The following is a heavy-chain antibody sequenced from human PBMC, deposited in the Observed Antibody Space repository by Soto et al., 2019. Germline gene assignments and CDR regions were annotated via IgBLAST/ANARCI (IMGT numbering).Heavy chain of an antibody. CDR1: GYIFTNHY. D-gene: IGHD3-22*01. Sequence: ASVKVSCKASGYIFTNHYIHWVRQAPGQGLEWMGIINPSGGSTNFLQKFQGRITMTRDTSTSTVYMELSSLRSEDTAVYFCARADYYDSSGFYYDCWGQGSLITVSS. V-gene: IGHV1-46*01. CDR3: ARADYYDSSGFYYDC. J-gene: IGHJ4*02. CDR2: INPSGGST.